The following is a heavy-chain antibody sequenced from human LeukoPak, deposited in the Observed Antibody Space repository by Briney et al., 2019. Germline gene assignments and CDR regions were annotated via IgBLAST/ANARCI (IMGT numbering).Heavy chain of an antibody. D-gene: IGHD2-15*01. CDR1: GFTVSSNY. Sequence: PGGSLRLSCAASGFTVSSNYMSWVRQAPGKGLEWVSVIYSGGRTYYAASAKGRFTISRDNSKNSLYLQMNSLRAEDTAVYYCARRPKGSAFDIWGQGTMVTVSS. CDR2: IYSGGRT. CDR3: ARRPKGSAFDI. J-gene: IGHJ3*02. V-gene: IGHV3-66*02.